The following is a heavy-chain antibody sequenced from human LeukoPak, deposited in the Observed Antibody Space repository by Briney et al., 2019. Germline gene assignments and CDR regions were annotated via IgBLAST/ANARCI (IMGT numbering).Heavy chain of an antibody. CDR2: IYPDDSRT. V-gene: IGHV5-51*01. D-gene: IGHD2/OR15-2a*01. CDR1: GYNFPKSW. Sequence: GESLKISCKASGYNFPKSWIGWVRQMPGKGLEWMAIIYPDDSRTRYSPSFQGQVTISAERSINTAYLQWSSLRASDTVMYYCARPDYFASHDWGQGTLVTVSS. J-gene: IGHJ4*02. CDR3: ARPDYFASHD.